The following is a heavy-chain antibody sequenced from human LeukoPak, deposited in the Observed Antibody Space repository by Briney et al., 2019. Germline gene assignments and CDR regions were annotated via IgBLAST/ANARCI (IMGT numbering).Heavy chain of an antibody. CDR1: GFTFTSYA. CDR3: ARGAVGLRPPGAFDI. CDR2: ISGSGDST. J-gene: IGHJ3*02. V-gene: IGHV3-23*01. Sequence: GGSLRLSCAASGFTFTSYAMNWVRRAPGKGLEWVSAISGSGDSTYYADSVKGRFTISRDDLKNILFLHMNSLRVEDTAVYYCARGAVGLRPPGAFDIWGQGTMVTVSS. D-gene: IGHD1-26*01.